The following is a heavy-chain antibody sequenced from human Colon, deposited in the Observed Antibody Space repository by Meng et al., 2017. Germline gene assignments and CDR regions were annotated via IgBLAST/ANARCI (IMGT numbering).Heavy chain of an antibody. CDR1: GDSVSSNSAA. D-gene: IGHD5-24*01. CDR2: MYYSGST. J-gene: IGHJ3*02. CDR3: AREMATGAFDI. V-gene: IGHV4-61*01. Sequence: SETLSLTCAISGDSVSSNSAAWNWIRQSPGKGLEWIGYMYYSGSTKYNPSLKSRGTISVDTSKNQFSLKLRSVTAADTAVYYCAREMATGAFDIWGQGTMVTVSS.